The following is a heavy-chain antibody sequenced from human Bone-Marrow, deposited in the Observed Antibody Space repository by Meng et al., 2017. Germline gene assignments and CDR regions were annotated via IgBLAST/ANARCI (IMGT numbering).Heavy chain of an antibody. V-gene: IGHV4-31*03. J-gene: IGHJ4*02. D-gene: IGHD4-17*01. CDR3: ARDRNDYGSHYFDY. CDR2: IYHSGST. CDR1: GGSISSGGYY. Sequence: QVQLQESGPGLVKPSQTLFLTFTVSGGSISSGGYYWSWIRQHPGKGLEWIGYIYHSGSTYYNPSLKSRVTISVDTSKNQFSLKLSSVTAADTAVYYCARDRNDYGSHYFDYWGQGTLVTVSS.